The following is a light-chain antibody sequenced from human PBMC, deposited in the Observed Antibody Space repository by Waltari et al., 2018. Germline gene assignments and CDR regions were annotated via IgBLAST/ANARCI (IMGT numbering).Light chain of an antibody. CDR3: QKYDRLPAT. V-gene: IGKV3-20*01. Sequence: SCGTTHNGSMFFAWYHQTPGQAPRLPIFGAYVRATGIPDRFSGSVSGSGFSLTISRLEPEDFAVYYCQKYDRLPATFGQGTKVEIK. CDR2: GAY. CDR1: HNGSMF. J-gene: IGKJ1*01.